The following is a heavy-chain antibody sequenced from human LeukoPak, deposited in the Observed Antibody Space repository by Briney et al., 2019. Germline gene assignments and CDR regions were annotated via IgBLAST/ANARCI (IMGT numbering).Heavy chain of an antibody. J-gene: IGHJ4*02. D-gene: IGHD3-22*01. CDR2: IYYSGST. CDR1: GGSISSYY. CDR3: ARDAVYYDSSGYSDY. Sequence: KPSETLSLTCTVSGGSISSYYWSWIRQPPGKGLEWIGYIYYSGSTNYNPSLKSRVTISVDTSKNQFSLRLSSVTAADTAVYYCARDAVYYDSSGYSDYWGQGTLVTVSS. V-gene: IGHV4-59*01.